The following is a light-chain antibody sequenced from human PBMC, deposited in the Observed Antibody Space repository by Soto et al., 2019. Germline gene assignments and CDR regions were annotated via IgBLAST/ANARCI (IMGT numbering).Light chain of an antibody. J-gene: IGKJ1*01. CDR3: QQHNSYPRT. CDR1: QSISTW. CDR2: TAS. V-gene: IGKV1-5*03. Sequence: DIQMTQSPSTLSASVGDRVTITCRASQSISTWLAWYQQKPGNAPKLLIYTASNLERGVPSRFSGSGSGTEFTLTISSLQPDDFATYYCQQHNSYPRTFGQGTKVEMK.